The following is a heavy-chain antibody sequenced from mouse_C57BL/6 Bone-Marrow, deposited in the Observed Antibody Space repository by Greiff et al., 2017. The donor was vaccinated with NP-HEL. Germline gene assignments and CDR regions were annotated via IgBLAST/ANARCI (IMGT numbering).Heavy chain of an antibody. CDR3: TRGITTVVASMDY. CDR1: GYTFTSYW. CDR2: IYPGNSDT. J-gene: IGHJ4*01. D-gene: IGHD1-1*01. V-gene: IGHV1-5*01. Sequence: EVKLQQSGTVLARPGASVKMSCKTSGYTFTSYWMHWVKQRPGQGLEWIGSIYPGNSDTSYNQKFKGKAKLTAVTSASTAYMELSSLTNEDSAVYYCTRGITTVVASMDYWGQGTSVTVSS.